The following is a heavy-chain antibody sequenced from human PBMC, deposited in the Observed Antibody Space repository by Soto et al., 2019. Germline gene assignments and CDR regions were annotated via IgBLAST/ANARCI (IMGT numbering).Heavy chain of an antibody. Sequence: PGGSLRLSCAASGFTFSTYDMHWVRQSTGKSLEWVPAIGIADDTYYPGSVTGRFTISRDNAKNSLFLQMNSLRTGDTAVYYCARGTYGRPLDYWGQGTLVTVSS. CDR1: GFTFSTYD. V-gene: IGHV3-13*01. D-gene: IGHD3-10*01. CDR2: IGIADDT. J-gene: IGHJ4*02. CDR3: ARGTYGRPLDY.